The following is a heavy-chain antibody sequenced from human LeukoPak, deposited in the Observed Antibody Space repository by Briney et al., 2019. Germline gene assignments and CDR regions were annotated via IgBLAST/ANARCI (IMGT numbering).Heavy chain of an antibody. D-gene: IGHD6-13*01. CDR2: IYSGGST. CDR3: ARGGSSLNFDY. V-gene: IGHV3-53*01. Sequence: GGSLRLSCAASGFTFSSYAMSWVRQAPGKGLQWVSVIYSGGSTHYADSVKGRFTISRDNSKNTLYLQMNNLRAEDTAVYYCARGGSSLNFDYWGQGTLVTVSS. CDR1: GFTFSSYA. J-gene: IGHJ4*02.